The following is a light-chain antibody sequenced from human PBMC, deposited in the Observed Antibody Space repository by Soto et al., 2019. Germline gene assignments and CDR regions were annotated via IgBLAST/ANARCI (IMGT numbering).Light chain of an antibody. V-gene: IGLV2-14*03. CDR2: DVN. CDR3: SSYTSGSTLVV. CDR1: SSDVGGYNY. Sequence: QSALTQPASVSGSPGQSITISCTGTSSDVGGYNYVSWYQQHPDKAPKLMIYDVNNRPAGVSNRFSGSKSGNTASLTISGLQAEDEADYYCSSYTSGSTLVVFGGGTKLTVL. J-gene: IGLJ2*01.